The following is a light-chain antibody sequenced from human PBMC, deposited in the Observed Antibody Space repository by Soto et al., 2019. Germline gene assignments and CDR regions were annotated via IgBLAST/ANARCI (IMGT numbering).Light chain of an antibody. V-gene: IGLV2-23*03. Sequence: QSALTQPASVSGSPGQSITISCTGTSSNVGSYDLVSWYQQHPGKCPKVMIYEGSKRPSGVFTRFSGSKSGNTASLTLSGLQAEDEADYYGCSYAGSRTLDVVFGGGIKLTVL. CDR1: SSNVGSYDL. CDR3: CSYAGSRTLDVV. J-gene: IGLJ2*01. CDR2: EGS.